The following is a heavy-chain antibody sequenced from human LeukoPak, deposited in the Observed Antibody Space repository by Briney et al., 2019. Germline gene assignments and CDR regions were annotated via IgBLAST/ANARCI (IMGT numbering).Heavy chain of an antibody. V-gene: IGHV4-34*01. CDR1: GGSFSGYY. CDR2: INHSGST. Sequence: SETLSLTCAVYGGSFSGYYWSWLRQPPGKGLEWIGEINHSGSTNYNPSLKSRVTISVDTSKNQFSLKLSSVTAADTAVYYCARRVRQYYYGSGSYYPPFYYYYSMDVWGKGTTVTVSS. D-gene: IGHD3-10*01. CDR3: ARRVRQYYYGSGSYYPPFYYYYSMDV. J-gene: IGHJ6*03.